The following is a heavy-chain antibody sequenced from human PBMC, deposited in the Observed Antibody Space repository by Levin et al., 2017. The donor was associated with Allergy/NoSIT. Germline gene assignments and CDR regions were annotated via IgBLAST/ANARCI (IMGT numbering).Heavy chain of an antibody. Sequence: KHGESLKISCQVSGFNFRNYWLAWVRQEPGKGLEWMGIIYPGDTDTKYNPSFQGQVTISADRSTSTAYLQWNSLKASDTAMYCCARPGCINGVCLYFFDSWGQGTLVTVSS. CDR1: GFNFRNYW. CDR2: IYPGDTDT. J-gene: IGHJ5*01. V-gene: IGHV5-51*01. D-gene: IGHD2-8*01. CDR3: ARPGCINGVCLYFFDS.